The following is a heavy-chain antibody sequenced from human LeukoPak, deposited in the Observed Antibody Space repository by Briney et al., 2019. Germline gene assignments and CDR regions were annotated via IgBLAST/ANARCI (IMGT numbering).Heavy chain of an antibody. Sequence: ASMKVSCKASGYTFTGYYMHWVRQATGQGLEWMGWINPNSGGTNYAQKFQGRVTMTRDTSISTAYMELSRLRSDDTAVYYCARLVVVAAGSPYYYYMDVWGKGTTVTVSS. J-gene: IGHJ6*03. D-gene: IGHD2-15*01. V-gene: IGHV1-2*02. CDR2: INPNSGGT. CDR3: ARLVVVAAGSPYYYYMDV. CDR1: GYTFTGYY.